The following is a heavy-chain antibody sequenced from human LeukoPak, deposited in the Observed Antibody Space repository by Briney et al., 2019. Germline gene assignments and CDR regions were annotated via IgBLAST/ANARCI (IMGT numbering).Heavy chain of an antibody. V-gene: IGHV1-2*02. CDR1: GYTFDENH. Sequence: GASVKVSCKASGYTFDENHIHWVRQAPGQGPEWMGWINPKSGPTDSAQQLQGRLTMTRDTSIGTASLDLSGLSLDDTGIYYCARAGDESTGHYDSLHFWGQGTMVTVSS. D-gene: IGHD2-8*02. CDR2: INPKSGPT. CDR3: ARAGDESTGHYDSLHF. J-gene: IGHJ3*01.